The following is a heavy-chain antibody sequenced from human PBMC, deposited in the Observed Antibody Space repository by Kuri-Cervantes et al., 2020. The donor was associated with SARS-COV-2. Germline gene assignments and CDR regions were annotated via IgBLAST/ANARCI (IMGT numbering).Heavy chain of an antibody. D-gene: IGHD2/OR15-2a*01. V-gene: IGHV4-38-2*02. CDR1: GYSITSGYS. CDR2: IYHSGYT. Sequence: ESLKISCGVSGYSITSGYSWAWIRQPPGKGLEWIGSIYHSGYTFYNPSLESRGTISVDTSKNQFSLKLTSVTVADTALYYCSRDPFTDSPVVTWGQGTLVTVSS. J-gene: IGHJ5*02. CDR3: SRDPFTDSPVVT.